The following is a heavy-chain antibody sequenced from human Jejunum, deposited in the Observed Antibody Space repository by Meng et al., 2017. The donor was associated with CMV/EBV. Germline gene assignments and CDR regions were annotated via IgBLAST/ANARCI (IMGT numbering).Heavy chain of an antibody. D-gene: IGHD2/OR15-2a*01. Sequence: TSTSYFWDWIRQPPGKGLEWVSVIYDVGNTYYADSVKGRFFISRDSSKYILYLQMNSLRPEDTALYYCARGAFDWGQGTLVTVSS. CDR3: ARGAFD. J-gene: IGHJ4*02. V-gene: IGHV3-66*02. CDR2: IYDVGNT. CDR1: TSTSYF.